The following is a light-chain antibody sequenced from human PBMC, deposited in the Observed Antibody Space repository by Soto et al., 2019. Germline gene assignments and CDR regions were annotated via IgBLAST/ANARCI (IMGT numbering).Light chain of an antibody. CDR3: ATWDDSLSGVV. J-gene: IGLJ2*01. CDR2: GNN. V-gene: IGLV1-47*02. CDR1: SSNIGNNY. Sequence: QSVLTQPPSASGTPGQRVTLSCFGSSSNIGNNYVYWYQHLPGTAPKLIIYGNNMRPSGVPDRLSGSKSGTSASLAISGLRSEDEADYYCATWDDSLSGVVFGGGTKLTVL.